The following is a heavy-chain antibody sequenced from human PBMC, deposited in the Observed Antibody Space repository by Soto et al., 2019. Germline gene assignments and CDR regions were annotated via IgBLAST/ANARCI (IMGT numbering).Heavy chain of an antibody. CDR3: ARKRGAGRYYYYYYGMDV. D-gene: IGHD3-10*01. CDR2: IIPIFGTA. J-gene: IGHJ6*02. CDR1: GGTFSSYA. Sequence: SVKVSCKASGGTFSSYAISWVRQAPGQGLEWMGGIIPIFGTANYAQKFQGRVTITADESTSTAYMELSSLRSEDTAVYYCARKRGAGRYYYYYYGMDVWGQGTTVTVSS. V-gene: IGHV1-69*13.